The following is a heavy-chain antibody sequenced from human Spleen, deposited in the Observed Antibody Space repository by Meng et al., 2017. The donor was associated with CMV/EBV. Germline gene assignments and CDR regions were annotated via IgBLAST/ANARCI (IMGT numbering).Heavy chain of an antibody. V-gene: IGHV3-30-3*01. Sequence: GESLKISCAASGFTFSSYAIHWVRQAPGKGLEWVAVISYDGSNTYYADSVKGRFTLSRDNSKNTLNLQMNSLRTEDTAVYYCARDTYNDFWSGYYINYYFDYWGQGTLVTVSS. CDR2: ISYDGSNT. CDR3: ARDTYNDFWSGYYINYYFDY. D-gene: IGHD3-3*01. CDR1: GFTFSSYA. J-gene: IGHJ4*02.